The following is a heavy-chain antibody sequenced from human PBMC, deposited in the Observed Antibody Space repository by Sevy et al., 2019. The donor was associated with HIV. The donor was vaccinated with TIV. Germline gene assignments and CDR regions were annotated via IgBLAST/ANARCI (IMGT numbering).Heavy chain of an antibody. Sequence: GGSLRLSCSASGFTFSYYAMHWVRQAPGKGLQYVSGISSNGDSTDYADSVKGRFTISRDNSKNTLSLQMNSLRADDPVVYYCAKDFRSSYFDFWSGYAPFNWGPGNMVTVSS. CDR1: GFTFSYYA. D-gene: IGHD3-3*01. V-gene: IGHV3-64*04. CDR3: AKDFRSSYFDFWSGYAPFN. CDR2: ISSNGDST. J-gene: IGHJ4*02.